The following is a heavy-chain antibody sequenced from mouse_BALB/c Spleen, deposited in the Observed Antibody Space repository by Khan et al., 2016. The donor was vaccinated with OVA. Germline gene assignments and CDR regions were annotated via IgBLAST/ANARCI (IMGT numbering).Heavy chain of an antibody. CDR2: IWAGGSA. CDR1: GYSLTNYG. J-gene: IGHJ4*01. CDR3: ASSFYGKWYDAMEY. D-gene: IGHD2-1*01. Sequence: QVQLQQSGPGLVAPSQRVSISCTASGYSLTNYGVNWVRQTPGKGLEWLGLIWAGGSATYYSAILSRLSTCTDKSKSQTSLRMNSLQTADTAAYYCASSFYGKWYDAMEYWGQGTSVTVSS. V-gene: IGHV2-9*02.